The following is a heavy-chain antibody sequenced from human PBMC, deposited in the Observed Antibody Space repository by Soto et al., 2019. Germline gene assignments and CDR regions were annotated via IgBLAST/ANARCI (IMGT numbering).Heavy chain of an antibody. CDR3: ARGLSVTLFDN. Sequence: QVQLQESGPGLVKPSQTLSLTCTVSGGSISTGGYYWTGIRRHPGKGLEWIGYIYYSGSTYYNPSLKSRVTISVDTSKNQFSLKLSSVTAADTAVYYCARGLSVTLFDNWGQGTLVTVSS. V-gene: IGHV4-31*03. CDR1: GGSISTGGYY. J-gene: IGHJ4*02. D-gene: IGHD4-17*01. CDR2: IYYSGST.